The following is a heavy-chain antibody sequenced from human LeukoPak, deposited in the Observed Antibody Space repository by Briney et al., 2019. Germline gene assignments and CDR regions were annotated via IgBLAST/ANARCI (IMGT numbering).Heavy chain of an antibody. D-gene: IGHD2-15*01. CDR3: ARGSNRWYDWDY. V-gene: IGHV3-13*01. Sequence: GGSLRLSCAASGFILNNYDMHWVRQPTGKGLEWLSFIGPAGDTYYSDSVKGRFTISRDSAKNFLYLQMNSLRAEDTAVYYCARGSNRWYDWDYWGQGTLVTVSS. J-gene: IGHJ4*02. CDR1: GFILNNYD. CDR2: IGPAGDT.